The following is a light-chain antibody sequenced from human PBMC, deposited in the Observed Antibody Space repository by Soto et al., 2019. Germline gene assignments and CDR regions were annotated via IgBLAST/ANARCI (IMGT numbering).Light chain of an antibody. J-gene: IGKJ4*01. CDR1: QSILYSSNNKNY. CDR3: QQYYNTVT. V-gene: IGKV4-1*01. CDR2: WTS. Sequence: DIVMTQSPDSLAVSLGERATINCKSSQSILYSSNNKNYLAWYQQKPGQPPKLLIYWTSTRESGVLDRFSGSGSETDFTLTISSLQAEGVAVYYCQQYYNTVTVSGGTKVEIK.